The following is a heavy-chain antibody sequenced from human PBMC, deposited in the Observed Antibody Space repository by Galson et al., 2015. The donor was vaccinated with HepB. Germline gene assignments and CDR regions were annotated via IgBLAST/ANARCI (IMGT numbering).Heavy chain of an antibody. Sequence: SLRLSCAASGFTFSSYWMHWVRQAPGKGLVWVSRINSDGSSTSYADSVKGRFTISRDNAKNTLYLQMNSLRAEDTAVYYCARDLSSGWLYYYYYYGMDVWGQGTTVTVSS. CDR2: INSDGSST. V-gene: IGHV3-74*01. D-gene: IGHD6-19*01. J-gene: IGHJ6*02. CDR3: ARDLSSGWLYYYYYYGMDV. CDR1: GFTFSSYW.